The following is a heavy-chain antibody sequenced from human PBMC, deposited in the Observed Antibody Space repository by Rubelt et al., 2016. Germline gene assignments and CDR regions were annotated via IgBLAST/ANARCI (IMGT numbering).Heavy chain of an antibody. CDR1: GYTLTELS. CDR3: ARGSASAPTLFPLVSCENSPSDTSSVAVGCLAQDF. CDR2: FDPEDGET. J-gene: IGHJ2*01. D-gene: IGHD6-25*01. V-gene: IGHV1-24*01. Sequence: QVQLVQSGAEVKKPGASVKVSCKVSGYTLTELSMHWVRQAPGKGLEWMGGFDPEDGETIYAQKFQGRVTMTEDTSTDTAYMELSSLRSEDTAVYYCARGSASAPTLFPLVSCENSPSDTSSVAVGCLAQDF.